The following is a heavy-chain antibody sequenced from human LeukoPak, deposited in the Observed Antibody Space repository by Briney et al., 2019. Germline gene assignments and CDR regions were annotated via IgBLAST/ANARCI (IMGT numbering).Heavy chain of an antibody. V-gene: IGHV3-30-3*01. Sequence: PGRSLRLSCAASGFTFSSYAMHWVRQAPGKGLEWVAVISYDGSNKYYADSVKGRFTISRDNSKNTLYLQMNSLRAEDTAVYYCVRDVRDGPWGQGTLVIVSS. CDR1: GFTFSSYA. J-gene: IGHJ5*02. D-gene: IGHD5-24*01. CDR2: ISYDGSNK. CDR3: VRDVRDGP.